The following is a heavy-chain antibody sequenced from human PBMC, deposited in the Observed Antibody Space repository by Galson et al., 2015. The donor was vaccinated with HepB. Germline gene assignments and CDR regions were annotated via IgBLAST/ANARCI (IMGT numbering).Heavy chain of an antibody. CDR3: ARGIVVVSSASDYFYMDV. Sequence: TLSLTCAVSGGSISSNNWWSWVRQPPGKGLEWIGEIHHGGSTNYKSSLRSRATISVDKSKNQFSLKLSSVTAADTAMYYCARGIVVVSSASDYFYMDVWGKGTTVTVSS. J-gene: IGHJ6*03. V-gene: IGHV4-4*02. CDR2: IHHGGST. D-gene: IGHD2-2*01. CDR1: GGSISSNNW.